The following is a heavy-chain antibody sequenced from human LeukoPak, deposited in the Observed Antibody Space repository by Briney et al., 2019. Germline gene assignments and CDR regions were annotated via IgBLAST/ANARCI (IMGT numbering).Heavy chain of an antibody. J-gene: IGHJ4*02. CDR1: GFTVSSNY. CDR3: ARDALYPFYDSSGRTINDY. V-gene: IGHV3-66*01. Sequence: AGGSLRLSCAASGFTVSSNYMSWVRQAPGKGLEWVAVIYSGGSTYYADSVKGRFTISRDNSKNTLYLQMNSLRAEDTAVYYCARDALYPFYDSSGRTINDYWGQGTLVTVSS. D-gene: IGHD3-22*01. CDR2: IYSGGST.